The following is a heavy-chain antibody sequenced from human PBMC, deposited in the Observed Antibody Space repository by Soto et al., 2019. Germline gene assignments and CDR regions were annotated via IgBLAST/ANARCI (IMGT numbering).Heavy chain of an antibody. Sequence: QSQTLSLTCAVSGVSISSTYWSWIRQPPGKELEWIAYMYYNIGDTNYNPSLKSRVTLSLDTSKNQFSLKLSSVTAADTAVYYCASHNYDILAGFYNAFAIWGQGIMVTVSS. D-gene: IGHD3-9*01. CDR3: ASHNYDILAGFYNAFAI. J-gene: IGHJ3*02. CDR2: MYYNIGDT. V-gene: IGHV4-59*08. CDR1: GVSISSTY.